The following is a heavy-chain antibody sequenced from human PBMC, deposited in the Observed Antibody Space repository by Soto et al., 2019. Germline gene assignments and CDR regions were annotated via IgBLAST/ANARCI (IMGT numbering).Heavy chain of an antibody. Sequence: QVQLVQSGAEVKKPGSSVKVSCKASGGTFSSYAISWVRQAPGQGLEWMGGIIPIFGTATYAQKFQGRVTITADESTSTAYMELSSLRSEDTAVYYCARGWIAARPAATNFDYWGQGTLVTVSS. CDR1: GGTFSSYA. CDR3: ARGWIAARPAATNFDY. V-gene: IGHV1-69*01. J-gene: IGHJ4*02. CDR2: IIPIFGTA. D-gene: IGHD6-6*01.